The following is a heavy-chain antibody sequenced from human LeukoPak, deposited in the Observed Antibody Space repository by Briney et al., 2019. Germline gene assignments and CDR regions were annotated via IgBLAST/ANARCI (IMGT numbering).Heavy chain of an antibody. CDR1: GFTFSSYS. CDR2: ISSSSSYI. Sequence: GGSLRLSCAASGFTFSSYSMNWVRQAPGKGREWVSSISSSSSYIYYADSVKGRFTISRDNAKNSLYLQMNSLRAEDTAEYYCASGGLEYYYDSSGYPFDYWGQGTLVTVSS. V-gene: IGHV3-21*01. D-gene: IGHD3-22*01. CDR3: ASGGLEYYYDSSGYPFDY. J-gene: IGHJ4*02.